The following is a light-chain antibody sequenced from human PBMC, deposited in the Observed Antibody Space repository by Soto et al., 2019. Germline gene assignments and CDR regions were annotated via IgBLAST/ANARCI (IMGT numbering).Light chain of an antibody. J-gene: IGKJ2*01. CDR1: QSVNNNY. CDR3: QQYGSSSYT. V-gene: IGKV3-20*01. Sequence: EIVLTQSPGTLSLSPGERATLSCRASQSVNNNYLAWYQQKPGQAPRLLIFGASNRATGIPDRFSGGGSGTDFTLTSSRLDPEDFALYFCQQYGSSSYTFGQGTKLEI. CDR2: GAS.